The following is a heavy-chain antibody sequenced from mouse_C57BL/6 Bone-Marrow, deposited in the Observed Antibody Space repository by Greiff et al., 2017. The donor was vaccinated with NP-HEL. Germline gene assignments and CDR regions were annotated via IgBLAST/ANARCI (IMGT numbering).Heavy chain of an antibody. CDR3: ARKALLLRYYFDY. CDR2: INPSSGYT. V-gene: IGHV1-7*01. D-gene: IGHD1-1*01. J-gene: IGHJ2*01. CDR1: GYTFTSYW. Sequence: VQLQESGAELAKPGASVKLSCKASGYTFTSYWMHWVKQRPGQGLEWIGYINPSSGYTKYNQKFKDKATLTADKSSSTAYMQLSSRTYEDSAVYYCARKALLLRYYFDYWGQGTTLTVSS.